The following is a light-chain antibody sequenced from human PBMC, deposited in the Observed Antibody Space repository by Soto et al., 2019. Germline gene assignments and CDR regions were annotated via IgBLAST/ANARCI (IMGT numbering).Light chain of an antibody. CDR3: QQSYSTPPT. CDR1: QSISSY. V-gene: IGKV1-39*01. J-gene: IGKJ1*01. CDR2: AAS. Sequence: DIQMTQSPSSLSASVGDRVTITCRASQSISSYLIWCQQKPGKAPKLLIYAASSLQSGVPSRFSGSGSGTDFTLTISSLQPEDFATYYCQQSYSTPPTFGQGTKVEIK.